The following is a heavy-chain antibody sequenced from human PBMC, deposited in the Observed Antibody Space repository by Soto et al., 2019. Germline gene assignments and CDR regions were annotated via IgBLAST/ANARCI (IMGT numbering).Heavy chain of an antibody. V-gene: IGHV4-61*01. CDR2: GSYSGTT. Sequence: QVQLQESGPGLVKPSETLSLTCTVSGVSVSSGSFYWAWIRQPPGKGLGWIGFGSYSGTTNYKPSLKGRVTISVDTARSQISLKVSSLSAADTVVYYCARGATVTQYDYWCQGTLVTVSS. CDR1: GVSVSSGSFY. D-gene: IGHD4-17*01. J-gene: IGHJ4*02. CDR3: ARGATVTQYDY.